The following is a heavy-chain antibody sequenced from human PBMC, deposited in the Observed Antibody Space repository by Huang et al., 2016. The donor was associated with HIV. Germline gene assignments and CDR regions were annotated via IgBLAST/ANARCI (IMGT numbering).Heavy chain of an antibody. Sequence: GQLIQSGPEVKRPGASVKVSCKASGYTFLAFGVSWVWRAPGEGLEWMGWLSTFNGDTNYAAKFRDRGTVSADTTTDTVSIEMRSLRFDDTAVYYCARDLLNTGEEGNSPMDIWGQGTMVTVSS. V-gene: IGHV1-18*01. CDR3: ARDLLNTGEEGNSPMDI. J-gene: IGHJ6*02. CDR2: LSTFNGDT. CDR1: GYTFLAFG. D-gene: IGHD2-15*01.